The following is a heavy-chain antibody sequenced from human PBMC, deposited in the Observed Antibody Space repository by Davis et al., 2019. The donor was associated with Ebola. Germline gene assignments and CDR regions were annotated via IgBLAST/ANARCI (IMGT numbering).Heavy chain of an antibody. CDR2: ISGSGGST. Sequence: PGGSLRLSCAASGFTFSSYAMSWVRQAPGKGLEWVSAISGSGGSTYYADSVKGRFTISRDNSKNTLYLQMNSLRAEDTAVYYCAKVPMYYYDSSGYYYMPYFQHWGQGTLVTVSS. D-gene: IGHD3-22*01. CDR3: AKVPMYYYDSSGYYYMPYFQH. J-gene: IGHJ1*01. V-gene: IGHV3-23*01. CDR1: GFTFSSYA.